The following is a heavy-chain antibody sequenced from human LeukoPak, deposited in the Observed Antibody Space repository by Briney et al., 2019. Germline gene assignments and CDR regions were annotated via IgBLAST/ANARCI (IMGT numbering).Heavy chain of an antibody. J-gene: IGHJ4*02. Sequence: GGSLRLSCATSGFTFSSYWMNWVRQAPGKGLEWVANIKQDGSEKYYVDSVKGRFTISRDNAKNSLYLQMNSLRAEDAAVYYCARDLSRYSYSDYWGQGTLVTVSS. V-gene: IGHV3-7*05. CDR2: IKQDGSEK. D-gene: IGHD5-18*01. CDR1: GFTFSSYW. CDR3: ARDLSRYSYSDY.